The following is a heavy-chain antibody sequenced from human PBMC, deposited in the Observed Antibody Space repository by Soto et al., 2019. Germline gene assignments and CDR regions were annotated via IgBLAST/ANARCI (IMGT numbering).Heavy chain of an antibody. V-gene: IGHV3-30*18. CDR2: ISYDGSNK. D-gene: IGHD6-6*01. CDR1: GFTFSSYG. Sequence: QVQLVESGGGVVQPGRSLRLSCAASGFTFSSYGMHWVRQAPGKGLEWVAVISYDGSNKYYADSVKCRFTISSDNSKNTLYLQMNSLRAEDTAVYYCAKVRSELVGLDWFDPWGQGTLVTVSS. CDR3: AKVRSELVGLDWFDP. J-gene: IGHJ5*02.